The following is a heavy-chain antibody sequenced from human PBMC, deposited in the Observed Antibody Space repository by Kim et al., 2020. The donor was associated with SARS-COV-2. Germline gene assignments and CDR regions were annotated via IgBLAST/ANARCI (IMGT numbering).Heavy chain of an antibody. Sequence: PSLKSRVTISVDTSKNQFSLKLSSVTAADTAVYYCASDPYSGSYYGPSGYWGQGTLVTVSS. V-gene: IGHV4-59*01. CDR3: ASDPYSGSYYGPSGY. D-gene: IGHD1-26*01. J-gene: IGHJ4*02.